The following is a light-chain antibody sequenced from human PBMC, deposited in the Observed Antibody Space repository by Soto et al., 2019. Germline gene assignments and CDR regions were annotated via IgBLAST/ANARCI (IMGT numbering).Light chain of an antibody. Sequence: EIMMTQSPGTLSVSPGERATLSCRASQSVSSNLAWYQQTPGQAPRLLIYGASTRATGIPARFSGCGSGTEFTLTISSLQSEDFAVYYCQQYHNWPQTFGQGTKVGIK. CDR1: QSVSSN. V-gene: IGKV3-15*01. CDR3: QQYHNWPQT. CDR2: GAS. J-gene: IGKJ1*01.